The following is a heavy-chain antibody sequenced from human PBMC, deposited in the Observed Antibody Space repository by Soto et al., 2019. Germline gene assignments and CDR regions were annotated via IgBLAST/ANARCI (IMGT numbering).Heavy chain of an antibody. CDR1: GYTFTSYD. Sequence: QVQLVQSGAEVKKPGASVKVSCKASGYTFTSYDINWVRQATGQGLEWMGWMNPNSGNTGYAQKFQGRVTMPRNTSISTAYMELSSLRSEDTAVYYCASAASWGVRGVQAVGYWGQGTLVTVSS. CDR3: ASAASWGVRGVQAVGY. CDR2: MNPNSGNT. V-gene: IGHV1-8*01. D-gene: IGHD3-10*01. J-gene: IGHJ4*02.